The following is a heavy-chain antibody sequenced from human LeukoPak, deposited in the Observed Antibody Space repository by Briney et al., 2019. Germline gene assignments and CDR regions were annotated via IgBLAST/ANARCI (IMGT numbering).Heavy chain of an antibody. D-gene: IGHD3-10*01. Sequence: PSETLSLTCAVSGGSISSGGYSWSWIRQPPGKGLEWIGYIYHSGSTYYNPSLKSRVTISVDRSKNQFSLKLSSVTAADTAVYYCARGSTYYYGSGSYGNWFDPWGQGTLVTVS. J-gene: IGHJ5*02. V-gene: IGHV4-30-2*01. CDR3: ARGSTYYYGSGSYGNWFDP. CDR1: GGSISSGGYS. CDR2: IYHSGST.